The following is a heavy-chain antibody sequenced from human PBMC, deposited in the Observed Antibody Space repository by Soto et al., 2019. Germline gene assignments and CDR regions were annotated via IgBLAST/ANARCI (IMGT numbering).Heavy chain of an antibody. CDR2: INRDSNT. CDR3: VNGDYY. V-gene: IGHV3-48*01. CDR1: GFTFSNHV. Sequence: EEQLVESGGGLVQPGGSLRLSCAASGFTFSNHVMNWVRQAPGRGLEWVSSINRDSNTFYADSVKGRFIISRDNAKDSLYLQMNSLRADDTAVYYCVNGDYYVGQGTLVTVSS. D-gene: IGHD4-17*01. J-gene: IGHJ4*02.